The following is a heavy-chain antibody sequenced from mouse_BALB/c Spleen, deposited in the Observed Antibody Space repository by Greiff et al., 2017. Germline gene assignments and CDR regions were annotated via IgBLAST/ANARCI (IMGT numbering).Heavy chain of an antibody. CDR2: INPGSGGT. Sequence: VQLQQSGAELVRPGTSVKVSCKASGYAFTNYLIEWVKQRPGQGLEWIGVINPGSGGTNYNEKFKGKATLTADKSSSTAYMQLSSLTSDDSAVYFCARSGGITAWFAYWGQGTLVTVSA. CDR3: ARSGGITAWFAY. V-gene: IGHV1-54*01. J-gene: IGHJ3*01. D-gene: IGHD2-4*01. CDR1: GYAFTNYL.